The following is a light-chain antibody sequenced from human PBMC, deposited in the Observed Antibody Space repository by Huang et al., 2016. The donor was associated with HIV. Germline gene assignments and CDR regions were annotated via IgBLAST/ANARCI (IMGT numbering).Light chain of an antibody. CDR2: YAS. CDR1: QSIGRA. J-gene: IGKJ1*01. Sequence: EIVLAQSPDFQSVTPKGKVTITCRASQSIGRALHWYQQKPGQSPDLLIKYASQSISGVPSRFSGSESGTEFTLTIDGLETEDAAAYYCHQSSSFPLTFGQGTKVEIK. V-gene: IGKV6D-21*02. CDR3: HQSSSFPLT.